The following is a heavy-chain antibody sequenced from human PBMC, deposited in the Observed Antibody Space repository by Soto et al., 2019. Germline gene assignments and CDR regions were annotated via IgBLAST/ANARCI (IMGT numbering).Heavy chain of an antibody. CDR3: AKKRTARPSYGMDV. J-gene: IGHJ6*02. Sequence: SLRLSCAASGFTFSSYAMSWVRQAPGKGLEWVSAISGSGGSTYCADSVKGRFTISRDNSKNTLYLKMNSLRAEDTAVYYCAKKRTARPSYGMDVWGQGTTATVYS. CDR2: ISGSGGST. V-gene: IGHV3-23*01. CDR1: GFTFSSYA. D-gene: IGHD6-6*01.